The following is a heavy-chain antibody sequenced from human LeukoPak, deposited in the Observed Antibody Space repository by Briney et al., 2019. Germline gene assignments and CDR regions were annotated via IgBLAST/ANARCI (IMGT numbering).Heavy chain of an antibody. CDR1: GFIFSSYW. D-gene: IGHD6-13*01. V-gene: IGHV3-15*01. J-gene: IGHJ1*01. Sequence: GGSLRLSCVASGFIFSSYWMSWVRQAPGKGLDWVGRVKANSDGGIIDYATPVKGRFTISRDDSKNTLYLQMNDLKTEDTGIYYCTTRGSIRGQGTLVTVSS. CDR2: VKANSDGGII. CDR3: TTRGSI.